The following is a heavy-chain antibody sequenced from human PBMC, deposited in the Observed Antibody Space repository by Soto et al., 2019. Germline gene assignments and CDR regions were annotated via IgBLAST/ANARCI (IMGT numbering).Heavy chain of an antibody. D-gene: IGHD3-9*01. CDR2: FYYSGST. Sequence: PSETLSLTCTVSGGSISSSSYYWGWIRQPPGKGQERIGSFYYSGSTYYNPSLNSRVTISVDTSKNQFSLKLSSVTAADTAVYYCSRQPRGLSYDILTWPVGFDPWGQGTLVTVSS. J-gene: IGHJ5*02. V-gene: IGHV4-39*01. CDR1: GGSISSSSYY. CDR3: SRQPRGLSYDILTWPVGFDP.